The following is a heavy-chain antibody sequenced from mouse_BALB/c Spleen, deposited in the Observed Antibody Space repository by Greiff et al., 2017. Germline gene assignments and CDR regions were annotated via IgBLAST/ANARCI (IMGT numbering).Heavy chain of an antibody. CDR1: GFTFSSYA. Sequence: EVKLMESGGGLVKPGGSLKLSCAASGFTFSSYAMSWVRQTPEKRLEWVASISSGGSTYYPDSVKGRFTISRDNARNILYLQMSSLRSEDTAMYYCARADDGYYLYYFDYWGQGTTLTVSS. D-gene: IGHD2-3*01. J-gene: IGHJ2*01. CDR2: ISSGGST. CDR3: ARADDGYYLYYFDY. V-gene: IGHV5-6-5*01.